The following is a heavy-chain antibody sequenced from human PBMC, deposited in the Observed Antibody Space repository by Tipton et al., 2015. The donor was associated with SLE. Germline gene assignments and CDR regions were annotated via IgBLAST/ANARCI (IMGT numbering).Heavy chain of an antibody. CDR2: MYYSGST. CDR1: GGSITSYY. D-gene: IGHD3/OR15-3a*01. V-gene: IGHV4-59*12. J-gene: IGHJ4*02. Sequence: TLSLTCTVSGGSITSYYWSWIRQPPGKGLEWIGYMYYSGSTYYNTSLKSRVTISVDTSKNQFSLKLSSVTAADTAVYYCARGGGDFGLKNWGQGTLVTVSS. CDR3: ARGGGDFGLKN.